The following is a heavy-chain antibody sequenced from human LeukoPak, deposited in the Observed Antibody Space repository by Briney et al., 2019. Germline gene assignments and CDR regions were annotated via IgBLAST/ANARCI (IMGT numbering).Heavy chain of an antibody. Sequence: PSQTLSLTCTVSGASISSGGYFWSWIRQPAGKGVEWIGRTETSGSTNYNPSLKSRVTISVDTSKNQFSLKLRSVTAADTAVYYCARALCINGICEWFDPWGQGTLVTVSS. CDR3: ARALCINGICEWFDP. V-gene: IGHV4-61*02. D-gene: IGHD2-8*01. CDR1: GASISSGGYF. J-gene: IGHJ5*02. CDR2: TETSGST.